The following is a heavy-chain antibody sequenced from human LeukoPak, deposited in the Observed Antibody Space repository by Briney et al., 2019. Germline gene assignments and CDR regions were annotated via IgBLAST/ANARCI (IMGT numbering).Heavy chain of an antibody. D-gene: IGHD3-10*01. CDR1: GYTFTSYD. CDR2: MNPNSGNT. J-gene: IGHJ5*02. Sequence: VASVKVSRKASGYTFTSYDINWVRQATGQGLEWMGWMNPNSGNTGYAQKFQGRVTMTRNTSISTAYMELSSLRSEDTAVYYCARVMVVRGVIFWWFDPWGQGTLVTVSS. V-gene: IGHV1-8*01. CDR3: ARVMVVRGVIFWWFDP.